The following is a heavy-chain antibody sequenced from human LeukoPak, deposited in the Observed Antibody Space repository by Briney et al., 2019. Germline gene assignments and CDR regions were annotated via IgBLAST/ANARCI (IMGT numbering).Heavy chain of an antibody. J-gene: IGHJ4*02. D-gene: IGHD6-19*01. CDR1: GFTFSSYA. V-gene: IGHV3-23*01. Sequence: GGSLRLSCAASGFTFSSYAMSWVRQAPGKGLEGVSAISGSGGSTYYADSVKGRFTISRDNSKNTLYLQMNSLRAEDTAVYYCAKPPGYSSGWYFYYWGQGTLVTVSS. CDR2: ISGSGGST. CDR3: AKPPGYSSGWYFYY.